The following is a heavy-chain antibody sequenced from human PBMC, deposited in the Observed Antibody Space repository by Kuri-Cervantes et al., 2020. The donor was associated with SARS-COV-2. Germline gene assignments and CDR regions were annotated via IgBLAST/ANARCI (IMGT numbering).Heavy chain of an antibody. Sequence: SETLSLTCAVYGGSFSGYYWSWIRQPPGKGLEWIGEINHSGSTNYNPSLKSRVTISVDTSKNQFSLKLSSVTAADTAVYYCASQLLLGRFDYWGQGTLVTVSS. CDR1: GGSFSGYY. CDR3: ASQLLLGRFDY. D-gene: IGHD2-2*01. CDR2: INHSGST. V-gene: IGHV4-34*01. J-gene: IGHJ4*02.